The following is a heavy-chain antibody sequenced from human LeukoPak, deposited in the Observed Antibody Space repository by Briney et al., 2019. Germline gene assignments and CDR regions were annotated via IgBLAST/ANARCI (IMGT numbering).Heavy chain of an antibody. V-gene: IGHV4-34*01. CDR1: GGSFSGYY. Sequence: SETLSLTCAVYGGSFSGYYWSWIRQPPGKGLEWIGEINHSGSTNYNPSLKSRVTISVDTSKNQCSLKLSSVTAADTAVYYCARTRHHYDILTGYYPRGYYYYMDVWGKGTTVTVSS. CDR3: ARTRHHYDILTGYYPRGYYYYMDV. D-gene: IGHD3-9*01. J-gene: IGHJ6*03. CDR2: INHSGST.